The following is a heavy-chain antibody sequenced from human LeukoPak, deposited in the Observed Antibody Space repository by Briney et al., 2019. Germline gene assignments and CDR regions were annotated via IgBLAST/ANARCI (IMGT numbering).Heavy chain of an antibody. V-gene: IGHV3-30-3*01. Sequence: GGSLRLSCAASGFTFSSYAMHWVRQAPGKGLEWVAVISYDGSNKYYADSVKGRFTISRDNAKNSLYLQMNSLRAEDTAVYYCAREQVVASGLDYWGQGTLVTVSS. CDR1: GFTFSSYA. CDR3: AREQVVASGLDY. D-gene: IGHD3-22*01. CDR2: ISYDGSNK. J-gene: IGHJ4*02.